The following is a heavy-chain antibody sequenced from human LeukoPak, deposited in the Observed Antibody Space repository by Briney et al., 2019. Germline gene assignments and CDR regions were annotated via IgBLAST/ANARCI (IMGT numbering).Heavy chain of an antibody. D-gene: IGHD3-9*01. CDR3: ARGLNDILTGYYGTFFDY. CDR1: GGSISSGGYS. V-gene: IGHV4-30-2*01. CDR2: IYHSGAT. Sequence: SETLSLTCAVSGGSISSGGYSWSWVRQPPGKGLEFIGYIYHSGATYYNPSLKSRVTISIDRSKDQFSLRLTSVTAADTAVYYCARGLNDILTGYYGTFFDYWGQGALVTVSS. J-gene: IGHJ4*02.